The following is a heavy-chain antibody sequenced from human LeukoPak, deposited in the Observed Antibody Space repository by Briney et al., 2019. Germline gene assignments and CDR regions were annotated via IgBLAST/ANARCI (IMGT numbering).Heavy chain of an antibody. CDR1: GYSLTELS. D-gene: IGHD2-15*01. Sequence: ASVKVSCKVSGYSLTELSIQWVRQAPGERLEWMGGLDAEDGKTIYAQKFQGRVTMTEDTSMDTAYMDLSSLRTEDTATYYCATEYCSGGSCLEYFQHWGQGTPVTVSS. CDR3: ATEYCSGGSCLEYFQH. V-gene: IGHV1-24*01. J-gene: IGHJ1*01. CDR2: LDAEDGKT.